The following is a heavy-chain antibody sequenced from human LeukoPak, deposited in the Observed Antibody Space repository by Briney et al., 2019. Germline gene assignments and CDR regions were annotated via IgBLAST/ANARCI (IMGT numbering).Heavy chain of an antibody. CDR1: GFTFSSYS. V-gene: IGHV3-21*01. D-gene: IGHD3-22*01. Sequence: GGSLRLSCAASGFTFSSYSMNWVRQAPGKGLEWVSSISSSSSYIYYADSVKGRFTISRDNAKNSLYLQMNSLRAEDTAVYYCARDRGYYYDSSGYYHYWGQGTLVTVSS. CDR3: ARDRGYYYDSSGYYHY. J-gene: IGHJ4*02. CDR2: ISSSSSYI.